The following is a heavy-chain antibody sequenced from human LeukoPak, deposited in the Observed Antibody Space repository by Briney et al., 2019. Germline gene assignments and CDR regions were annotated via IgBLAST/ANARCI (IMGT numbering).Heavy chain of an antibody. V-gene: IGHV3-30*02. Sequence: PGGSLRLSCAASGFTFSSYSMNWVRQAPGKGLEWVAFIRYDESNKYYADSVKGRFTISRDNSKNTLYLQMSSLRVEDTAVYVCAKDSNRGHSSNSPDHWGQGTLVTVSS. D-gene: IGHD6-13*01. CDR1: GFTFSSYS. CDR3: AKDSNRGHSSNSPDH. J-gene: IGHJ4*02. CDR2: IRYDESNK.